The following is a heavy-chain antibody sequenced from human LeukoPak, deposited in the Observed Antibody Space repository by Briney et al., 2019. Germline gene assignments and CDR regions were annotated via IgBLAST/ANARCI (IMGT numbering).Heavy chain of an antibody. CDR1: GGSFSGYY. CDR2: INHSGST. J-gene: IGHJ6*02. Sequence: SETLSLTCAVYGGSFSGYYWSWIRQPPGKGLEWIGEINHSGSTNYNPSLKSRVTISVDTSKNQFSLKLSSVTAADTAVYYCAREPSPYSSGWSLYFYGLDVWGQGTTVTVSS. CDR3: AREPSPYSSGWSLYFYGLDV. V-gene: IGHV4-34*01. D-gene: IGHD6-19*01.